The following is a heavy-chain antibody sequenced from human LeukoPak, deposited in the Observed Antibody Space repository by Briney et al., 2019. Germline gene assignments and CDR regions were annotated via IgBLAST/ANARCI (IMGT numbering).Heavy chain of an antibody. J-gene: IGHJ4*02. CDR1: GFTFSSYS. V-gene: IGHV3-21*01. CDR3: ARDVRPYYYDSSGPSPGY. Sequence: PGGSLRLSCAASGFTFSSYSMNWVRQAPGKGLEWVSSISSSSSYIYYADSVKGRFTISRDNAKNSLYLQMNSLRAEDTAVYYCARDVRPYYYDSSGPSPGYWGQGTLVTVSS. CDR2: ISSSSSYI. D-gene: IGHD3-22*01.